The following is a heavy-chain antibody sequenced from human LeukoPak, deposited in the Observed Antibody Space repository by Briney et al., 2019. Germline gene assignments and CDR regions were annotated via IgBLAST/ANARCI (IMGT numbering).Heavy chain of an antibody. CDR3: AKDVTVAAAGGNWFDP. Sequence: GGSLRLPCAASGFTFSSYAMSWVRQAPGKGLEWVSAISGSGGSTYYADSVKGRFTISRDNSKNTLYLQMNSLRAEDTAVYYCAKDVTVAAAGGNWFDPWGQGTLVTVSS. CDR2: ISGSGGST. D-gene: IGHD6-13*01. CDR1: GFTFSSYA. J-gene: IGHJ5*02. V-gene: IGHV3-23*01.